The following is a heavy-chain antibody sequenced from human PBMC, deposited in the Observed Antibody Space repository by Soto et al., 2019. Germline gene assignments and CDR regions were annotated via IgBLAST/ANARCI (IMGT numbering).Heavy chain of an antibody. D-gene: IGHD3-3*01. CDR1: GFSITNTW. V-gene: IGHV3-15*07. Sequence: EVQRVESGGGLGQPGGSLRLSCAASGFSITNTWMHWFRQAPGKGLEWVGRVKSKADGGTADYAAPVKGRFTVSRDDSKNTQYLQMNSLKMEDTAVYYCNSYPDFWGGHTPLWGQGTLVTVSS. CDR3: NSYPDFWGGHTPL. J-gene: IGHJ4*02. CDR2: VKSKADGGTA.